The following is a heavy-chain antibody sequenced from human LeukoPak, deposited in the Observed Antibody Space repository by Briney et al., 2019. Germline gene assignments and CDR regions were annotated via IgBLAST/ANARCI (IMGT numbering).Heavy chain of an antibody. D-gene: IGHD3-9*01. CDR1: GYTFTNYG. Sequence: ASVTVSCKVSGYTFTNYGISWVRQAPGQGLEWMGWISAYSGATNYAQTLQGRVTMTTDTSTSTAYMELRSLRSDDTAVYYCARSGIGYFDWYPDWFDRWGQGTLVTVSS. CDR2: ISAYSGAT. CDR3: ARSGIGYFDWYPDWFDR. J-gene: IGHJ5*02. V-gene: IGHV1-18*01.